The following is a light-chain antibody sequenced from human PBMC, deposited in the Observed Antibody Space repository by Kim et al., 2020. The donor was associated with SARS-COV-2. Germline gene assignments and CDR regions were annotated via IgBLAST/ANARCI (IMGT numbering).Light chain of an antibody. CDR2: EVS. V-gene: IGKV2-29*02. CDR1: QSLLHSDGKTY. Sequence: DIVMTQTPLSLSVTPGQPASISCKSSQSLLHSDGKTYLYWYLQKPGQSPQLLILEVSSRVSGVPDRFSGSGSETDFTLKISRVEAEDVGVYYCTPGIHPLTFGGGTKVDIK. CDR3: TPGIHPLT. J-gene: IGKJ4*01.